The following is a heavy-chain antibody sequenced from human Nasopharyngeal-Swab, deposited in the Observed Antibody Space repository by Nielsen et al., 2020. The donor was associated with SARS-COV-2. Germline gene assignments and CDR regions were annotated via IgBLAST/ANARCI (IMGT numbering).Heavy chain of an antibody. CDR1: GFTFSSYS. D-gene: IGHD6-13*01. Sequence: ETLSLTCAASGFTFSSYSMNWVRQAPGKGLEWVSSISSSSSYIYYADSVKGRFTISRDNAKNSLYLQMNSLRAEDTAVYYCARDLSSSSRVFDYWGQGTLVTVSS. CDR2: ISSSSSYI. J-gene: IGHJ4*02. CDR3: ARDLSSSSRVFDY. V-gene: IGHV3-21*01.